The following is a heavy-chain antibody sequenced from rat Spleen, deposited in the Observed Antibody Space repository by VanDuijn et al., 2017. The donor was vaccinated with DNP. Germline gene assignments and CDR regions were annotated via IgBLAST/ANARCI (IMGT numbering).Heavy chain of an antibody. CDR3: TRDGIAAISFAN. Sequence: QVQLKESGPGLVQPSETLSLTCTVSGFSLTSYSVSWVRQPSGKGPAWMGRVYFDGYTAYNSALKSRLSISRDTSKYQVFLKMNSLQTDDTGTYYCTRDGIAAISFANWGQGTLVTVSS. D-gene: IGHD1-2*01. J-gene: IGHJ3*01. CDR2: VYFDGYT. V-gene: IGHV2-63*01. CDR1: GFSLTSYS.